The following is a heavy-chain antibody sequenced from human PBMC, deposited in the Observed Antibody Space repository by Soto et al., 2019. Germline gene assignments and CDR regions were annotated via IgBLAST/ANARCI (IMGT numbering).Heavy chain of an antibody. J-gene: IGHJ4*02. CDR3: ARGDGTGLHSSGWSPRF. D-gene: IGHD6-13*01. CDR1: GFTFSIST. CDR2: ISSGSTYF. Sequence: EVQLVESGGGLVKSGGSLTLSCAASGFTFSISTMIWVRQAPGKRLEWVSSISSGSTYFYYADSVKGRFSISRDNAKRSLFLQMNNLRVEDTAVYYCARGDGTGLHSSGWSPRFWGQGTLVTVSS. V-gene: IGHV3-21*01.